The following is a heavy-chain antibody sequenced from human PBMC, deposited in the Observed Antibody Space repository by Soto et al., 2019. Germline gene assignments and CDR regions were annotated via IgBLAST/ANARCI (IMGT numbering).Heavy chain of an antibody. CDR2: INPSGGST. Sequence: ASVKVSCKASGYTFTGCYMHWVRQAPGQGLEWMGIINPSGGSTSYAQKFQGRVTMTRDTSTSTVYMELSSLRSEDTAVYYCARVGCVVTAPFYYYGMDVWGQGTTVTVSS. CDR1: GYTFTGCY. J-gene: IGHJ6*02. CDR3: ARVGCVVTAPFYYYGMDV. D-gene: IGHD2-21*02. V-gene: IGHV1-46*01.